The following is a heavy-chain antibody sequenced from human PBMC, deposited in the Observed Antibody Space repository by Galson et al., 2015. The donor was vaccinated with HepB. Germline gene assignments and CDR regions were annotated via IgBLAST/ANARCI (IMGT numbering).Heavy chain of an antibody. CDR3: AREGVRGVMEEYYFDY. Sequence: SVKVSCKASGGTFSSYAISWVRQAPGQGLEWMGGIIPIFGTANYAQKFQGRVTITADESTSTAYMELSSLRSEDTAVYYCAREGVRGVMEEYYFDYWGQGTLVTVSS. J-gene: IGHJ4*02. V-gene: IGHV1-69*13. D-gene: IGHD3-10*01. CDR1: GGTFSSYA. CDR2: IIPIFGTA.